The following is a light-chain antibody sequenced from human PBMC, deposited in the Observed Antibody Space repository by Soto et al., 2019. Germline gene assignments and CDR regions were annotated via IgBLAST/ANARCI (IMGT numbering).Light chain of an antibody. CDR2: GAS. Sequence: EIVMTQSPAILSVSPGETATLSCKASQGVTGSLAWYQQKPGQAPRLLIFGASTRATGIPARFSGSGSGPELTLTISSLQSEDFAVYYCQQYNDWPPYTFGQGTKLEIK. J-gene: IGKJ2*01. CDR1: QGVTGS. V-gene: IGKV3-15*01. CDR3: QQYNDWPPYT.